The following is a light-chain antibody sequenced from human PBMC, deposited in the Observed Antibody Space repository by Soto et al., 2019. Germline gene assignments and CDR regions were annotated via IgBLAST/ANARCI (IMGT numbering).Light chain of an antibody. Sequence: EIVLTQSPGTLSLSPGERATLSCRASQSVSSIYLAWYQQKPGQAPRLLIYGASSRATGIPDRFSGSGSGTDFTLTISRLKPEDFAVYYCQQYGSSPRTFGQGTKVEIK. CDR2: GAS. CDR1: QSVSSIY. J-gene: IGKJ1*01. V-gene: IGKV3-20*01. CDR3: QQYGSSPRT.